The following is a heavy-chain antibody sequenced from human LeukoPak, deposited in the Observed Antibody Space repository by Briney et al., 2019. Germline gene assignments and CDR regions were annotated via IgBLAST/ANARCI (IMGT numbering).Heavy chain of an antibody. CDR1: GGSFSGYY. CDR3: ARRIDYYDFWSGSANWFDP. J-gene: IGHJ5*02. D-gene: IGHD3-3*01. CDR2: INHSGST. Sequence: PSGTLSLTCAVYGGSFSGYYWSWIRQPPGKGLEWIGEINHSGSTNYNPSLKSRVTISVDTSKNQFSLKLSSVTAADTAVYYCARRIDYYDFWSGSANWFDPWGQGTLVTVSS. V-gene: IGHV4-34*01.